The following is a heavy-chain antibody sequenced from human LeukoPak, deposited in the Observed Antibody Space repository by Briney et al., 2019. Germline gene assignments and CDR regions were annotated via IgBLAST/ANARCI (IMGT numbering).Heavy chain of an antibody. J-gene: IGHJ6*03. V-gene: IGHV3-21*01. CDR3: ARDDKPELRYFDWSQTYYYYYYMDV. CDR1: GFTFSSYS. CDR2: ISSSSSYI. Sequence: MPGGSLRLSCAASGFTFSSYSMNWVRQAPGKGLEWVSSISSSSSYIYYADSVKGRFTISRDNAKNSLYLQMNSLKAEDTAVYYCARDDKPELRYFDWSQTYYYYYYMDVWGKGTTVTVSS. D-gene: IGHD3-9*01.